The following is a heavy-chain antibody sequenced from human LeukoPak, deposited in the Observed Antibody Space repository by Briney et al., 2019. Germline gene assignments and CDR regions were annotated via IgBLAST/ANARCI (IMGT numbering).Heavy chain of an antibody. Sequence: PSETLSLTCAVYGGSFSGSYWGWIRPPPGKGLGWSGESNHSGSTNYNPSLKSRDTISVDTSKNQFSLKLSSVTAADTAVYYCARGGRYSSSWYGYWGQGTLVTVSS. CDR3: ARGGRYSSSWYGY. D-gene: IGHD6-13*01. J-gene: IGHJ4*02. V-gene: IGHV4-34*01. CDR1: GGSFSGSY. CDR2: SNHSGST.